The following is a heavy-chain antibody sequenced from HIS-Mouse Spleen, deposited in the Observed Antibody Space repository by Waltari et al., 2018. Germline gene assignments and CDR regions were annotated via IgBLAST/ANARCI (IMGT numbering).Heavy chain of an antibody. D-gene: IGHD4-4*01. Sequence: QVQLVQSGAEVKKPGASVKVSCKASGYTFTSYDTNWVRQATGQGLEWMGWMKPNSGNTGYAQKFQGRVTMTRNTSISTAYMELSSLRSEDTAVYYCARGHDYSNYFDYWGQGTLVTVSS. J-gene: IGHJ4*02. CDR3: ARGHDYSNYFDY. CDR2: MKPNSGNT. V-gene: IGHV1-8*01. CDR1: GYTFTSYD.